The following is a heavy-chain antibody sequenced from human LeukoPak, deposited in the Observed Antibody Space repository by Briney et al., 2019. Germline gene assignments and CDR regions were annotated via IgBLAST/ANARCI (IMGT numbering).Heavy chain of an antibody. CDR1: GFTFSSYA. CDR3: ATHDNSGYDASTIGVVDY. J-gene: IGHJ4*02. CDR2: ISGSGGST. Sequence: PGGSLRLSCAASGFTFSSYAMSWVRQAPGKGLEWVSAISGSGGSTYYADSVKGRFTISRDNSKNTLYLQMNSLRAEDTAVYYCATHDNSGYDASTIGVVDYWGQGTLVTVSS. D-gene: IGHD5-12*01. V-gene: IGHV3-23*01.